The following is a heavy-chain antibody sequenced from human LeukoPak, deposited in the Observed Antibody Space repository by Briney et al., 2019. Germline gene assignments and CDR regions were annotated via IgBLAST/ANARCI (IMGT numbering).Heavy chain of an antibody. CDR2: IYYSGST. Sequence: PSETLSLTCAVSGYSISSGYYWGWIRQPPGKGLEWVGYIYYSGSTNYNPSLKSRVTISVDTSKNQFSLKLSSVTAADTAVYYCARDRPDYYMDVWGKGTTVTVSS. V-gene: IGHV4-38-2*02. CDR1: GYSISSGYY. J-gene: IGHJ6*03. CDR3: ARDRPDYYMDV.